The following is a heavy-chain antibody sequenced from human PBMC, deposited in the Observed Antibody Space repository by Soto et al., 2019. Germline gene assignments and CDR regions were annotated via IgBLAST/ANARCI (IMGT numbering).Heavy chain of an antibody. CDR2: ISSSSSTI. CDR3: ARDPGYSSSWYWFDP. Sequence: PGGSLRLSCAASGFTFNSYSMNWVRQAPGKGLEWVSYISSSSSTIYYADSVKGRFTIPRDNAKNSLYLQMNSLRDEDTAVYYCARDPGYSSSWYWFDPWGQGTLVTVSS. D-gene: IGHD6-13*01. J-gene: IGHJ5*02. CDR1: GFTFNSYS. V-gene: IGHV3-48*02.